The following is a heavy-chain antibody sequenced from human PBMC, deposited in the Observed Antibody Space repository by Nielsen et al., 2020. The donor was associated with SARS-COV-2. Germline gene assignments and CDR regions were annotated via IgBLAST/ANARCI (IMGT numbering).Heavy chain of an antibody. CDR2: ISWNSGSI. J-gene: IGHJ3*02. CDR3: AKFPGADDAFDI. CDR1: GFTFDDYA. D-gene: IGHD7-27*01. V-gene: IGHV3-9*01. Sequence: GGSLRLSCAASGFTFDDYAMHWVRQAPGKGLEWVSGISWNSGSIGYADSVKGRFTISRDNAKNSLYLQMNSLRAEDTALYYCAKFPGADDAFDIWGQGTMVTVSS.